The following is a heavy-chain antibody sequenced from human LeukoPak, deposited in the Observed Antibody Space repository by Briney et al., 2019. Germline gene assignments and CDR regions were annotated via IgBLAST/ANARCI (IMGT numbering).Heavy chain of an antibody. D-gene: IGHD1-14*01. CDR2: ISGSGGST. J-gene: IGHJ2*01. CDR3: ARGSTTPGLWYFDL. CDR1: GFTFSSYA. V-gene: IGHV3-23*01. Sequence: GGSLKLSCAASGFTFSSYAMSWVRQAPGKGLEWVSAISGSGGSTYYADSVKGRFTISRDNSKNTLYLQMNSLRAEDTTVYYCARGSTTPGLWYFDLWGRGTLVTVSS.